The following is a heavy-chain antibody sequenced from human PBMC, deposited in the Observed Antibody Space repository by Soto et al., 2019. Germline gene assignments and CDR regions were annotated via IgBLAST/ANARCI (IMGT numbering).Heavy chain of an antibody. Sequence: QVQLVQSGAEVKKPGSSVKVSCKASGGTFSSFAISWVRQAPGQGLEWMGGIIPIFGTANFAQKFQGRVTIAAAESTSTAYMPLSSLRSEDTAVYYCARAWELARGRFDPWGQGTLVTVSS. V-gene: IGHV1-69*01. CDR3: ARAWELARGRFDP. J-gene: IGHJ5*02. D-gene: IGHD1-1*01. CDR1: GGTFSSFA. CDR2: IIPIFGTA.